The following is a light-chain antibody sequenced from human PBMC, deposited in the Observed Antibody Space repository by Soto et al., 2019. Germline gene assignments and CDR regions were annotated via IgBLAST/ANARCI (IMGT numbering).Light chain of an antibody. CDR1: QSISDT. J-gene: IGKJ5*01. CDR2: GAS. Sequence: EVVMTQSPATLSVSPGGRATLPCRASQSISDTLAWYQQKPGQAPRLLIHGASTRATGIPARFSGSGSGTEFTLTISSLQSEDFAVYYCQQYFNWPPITFGQGTRLEI. CDR3: QQYFNWPPIT. V-gene: IGKV3-15*01.